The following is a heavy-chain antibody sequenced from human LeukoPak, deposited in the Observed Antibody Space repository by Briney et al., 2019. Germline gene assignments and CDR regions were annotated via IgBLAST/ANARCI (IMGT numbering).Heavy chain of an antibody. CDR1: GFTFSDYY. CDR3: ASDSYSSGWYFDY. J-gene: IGHJ4*02. Sequence: GGSLRLSCAASGFTFSDYYMSWIRQAPGKGLEWVSYISSSGSTIYYADSVKGRFTISRDNAKNSLYLQMNSLRAEGTAVYYCASDSYSSGWYFDYWGQGTLVTVSS. V-gene: IGHV3-11*01. D-gene: IGHD6-19*01. CDR2: ISSSGSTI.